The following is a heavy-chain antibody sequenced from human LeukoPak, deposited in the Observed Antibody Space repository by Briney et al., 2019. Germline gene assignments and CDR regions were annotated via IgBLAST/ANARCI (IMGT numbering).Heavy chain of an antibody. CDR3: ATDLAMVRGVIGGDY. J-gene: IGHJ4*02. CDR1: GYTLTELP. V-gene: IGHV1-24*01. D-gene: IGHD3-10*01. CDR2: IDPEDGET. Sequence: ASVKVSCKVSGYTLTELPMHWVRQAPGKGLEWMGGIDPEDGETIYAQKFQGRVTMTEDTSTDTAYMELSSLTSDDTAVYYCATDLAMVRGVIGGDYWGQGTLVTVSS.